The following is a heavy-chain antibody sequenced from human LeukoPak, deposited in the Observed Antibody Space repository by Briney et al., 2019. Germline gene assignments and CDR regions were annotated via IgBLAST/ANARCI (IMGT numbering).Heavy chain of an antibody. CDR3: ASSSPTVVSDTYYYYAMDV. D-gene: IGHD4-23*01. CDR2: IWYDGSNK. Sequence: GGSLRLSCAASGFTFSSYGMHWVRQAPGKGLEWVAVIWYDGSNKYYADSVKGRFTISRDNSKNTLYLQMNSLRAEDTAVYYCASSSPTVVSDTYYYYAMDVWGQGTTVTVSS. J-gene: IGHJ6*02. CDR1: GFTFSSYG. V-gene: IGHV3-33*01.